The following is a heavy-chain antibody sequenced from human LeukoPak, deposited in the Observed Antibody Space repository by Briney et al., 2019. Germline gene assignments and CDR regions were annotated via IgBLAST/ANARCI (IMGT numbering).Heavy chain of an antibody. CDR1: GYTLTELS. D-gene: IGHD3-10*01. J-gene: IGHJ4*02. CDR2: FYPEDGET. Sequence: ASVTVSCKDSGYTLTELSMHWVRQAPGKGREGMGGFYPEDGETIYAQKVQGRVTMTDDTSSDTAYMELSSLGSEDTAVSYCATPADMVRGAKWGFDYWGQGTLVTVSS. V-gene: IGHV1-24*01. CDR3: ATPADMVRGAKWGFDY.